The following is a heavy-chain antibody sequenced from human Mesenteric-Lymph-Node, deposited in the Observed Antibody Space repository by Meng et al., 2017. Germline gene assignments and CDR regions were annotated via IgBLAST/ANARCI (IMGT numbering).Heavy chain of an antibody. J-gene: IGHJ6*02. D-gene: IGHD3-9*01. Sequence: GGSLRLSCAASGFTFSSYAMSWVRQAPGKGLEWVSAISGSGGSTYYADSVKGRFTISRDNSKNTLYLQMNSLRAEGTAVYYCAKGRGYFDWLVSDYYGMDVWGQGTTVTVSS. V-gene: IGHV3-23*01. CDR2: ISGSGGST. CDR1: GFTFSSYA. CDR3: AKGRGYFDWLVSDYYGMDV.